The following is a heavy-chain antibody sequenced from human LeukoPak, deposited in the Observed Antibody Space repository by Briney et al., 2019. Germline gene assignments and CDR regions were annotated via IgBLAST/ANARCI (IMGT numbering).Heavy chain of an antibody. V-gene: IGHV3-23*01. Sequence: GGSLRLSCVGSGFTFIKCAISWVRQAPGKGLEWVAIITATGDTAYYADSVKGRFTISRDNSRNTVYMQMDSLRAEDTAIYYCAGDRNSDWYSPLDYWGQGTQVTAS. CDR1: GFTFIKCA. J-gene: IGHJ4*02. CDR3: AGDRNSDWYSPLDY. D-gene: IGHD6-19*01. CDR2: ITATGDTA.